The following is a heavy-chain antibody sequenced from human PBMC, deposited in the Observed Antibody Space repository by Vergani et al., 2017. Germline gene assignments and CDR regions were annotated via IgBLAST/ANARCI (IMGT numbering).Heavy chain of an antibody. Sequence: QVQLQESGPGLVKPSETLSLTCTVSGGSISSSSYYWGWIRQPPGKGLEWIGSIYYSGSTYYNPSLKSRVTISVDTSKNQFSLKLSSVTAADTAVYYCARGLGYYDFWSGYVFDYWGQGTLVTVSS. CDR1: GGSISSSSYY. J-gene: IGHJ4*02. CDR3: ARGLGYYDFWSGYVFDY. V-gene: IGHV4-39*07. D-gene: IGHD3-3*01. CDR2: IYYSGST.